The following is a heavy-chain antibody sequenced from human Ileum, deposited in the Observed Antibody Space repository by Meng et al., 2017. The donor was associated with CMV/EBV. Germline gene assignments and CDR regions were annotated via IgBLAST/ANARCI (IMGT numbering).Heavy chain of an antibody. V-gene: IGHV3-23*01. D-gene: IGHD2-21*01. CDR1: GFTFSSYA. Sequence: GGPLRLSCAASGFTFSSYAMSWVRQAPGKGLEWVSTISGSGDNTYYADSVKGRFTISRDNSKNTLYLQMNSLRAEDTAVYYCANFEIGEHFYYYGMDVWGQGTTVTVSS. J-gene: IGHJ6*02. CDR3: ANFEIGEHFYYYGMDV. CDR2: ISGSGDNT.